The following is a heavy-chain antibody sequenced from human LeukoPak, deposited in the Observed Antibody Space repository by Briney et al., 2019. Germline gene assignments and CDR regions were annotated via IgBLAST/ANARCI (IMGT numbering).Heavy chain of an antibody. CDR2: ISGSGGST. CDR3: AKVVEYYYDSSGYYFFDY. V-gene: IGHV3-23*01. J-gene: IGHJ4*02. D-gene: IGHD3-22*01. Sequence: GGSLRLSCAASGFTFSSYAMSWVRQAPGKGLEWVSAISGSGGSTYYADSVKGRFTISRDNSKNTLYLQMNSLRAEDTAVYYCAKVVEYYYDSSGYYFFDYWGQGTLVTVSS. CDR1: GFTFSSYA.